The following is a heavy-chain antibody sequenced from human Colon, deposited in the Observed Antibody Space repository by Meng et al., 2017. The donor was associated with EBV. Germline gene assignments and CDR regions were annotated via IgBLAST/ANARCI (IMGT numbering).Heavy chain of an antibody. CDR2: IYYSGSP. CDR3: SRVSSGWDYFDY. D-gene: IGHD6-19*01. V-gene: IGHV4-31*02. CDR1: GGSLLSGGYD. J-gene: IGHJ4*02. Sequence: RPGLREPSQSPVLTVTVAGGSLLSGGYDGTWIRQHPGNGLAWFGHIYYSGSPFYNPSLKRRVIISLDTSKNQFSLNLRSVTAADTAVYYCSRVSSGWDYFDYWGQGTLVTVSS.